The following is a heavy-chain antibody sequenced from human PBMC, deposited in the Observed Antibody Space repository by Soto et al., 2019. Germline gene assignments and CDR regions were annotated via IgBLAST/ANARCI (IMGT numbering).Heavy chain of an antibody. Sequence: SETLSLTCTVSGASIISSSYYWGWIRQPPGKGLEWIGSINYSGSTYYNPSLKSRVTISADTSKNQFSLKLRSVAAADTAVYYCARERLAVAGKGGWFDPWGQETLVTVSS. CDR2: INYSGST. CDR1: GASIISSSYY. CDR3: ARERLAVAGKGGWFDP. V-gene: IGHV4-39*02. D-gene: IGHD6-19*01. J-gene: IGHJ5*02.